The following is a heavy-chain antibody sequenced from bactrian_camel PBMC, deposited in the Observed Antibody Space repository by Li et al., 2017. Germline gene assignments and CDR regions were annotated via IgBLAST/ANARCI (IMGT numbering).Heavy chain of an antibody. D-gene: IGHD3*01. CDR3: AAAKGLPDLLRGGYLSARSYNY. CDR2: IDIVSGSA. Sequence: HVQLVESGGGTVQAGGDLRLSCSASGDTWSIGRMAWFRQAPGKEREGVASIDIVSGSAYYSASVEGRFTISLDNAKNTLYLQMNSLKPEDTAIYYCAAAKGLPDLLRGGYLSARSYNYWGRGTQVT. J-gene: IGHJ4*01. V-gene: IGHV3S54*01. CDR1: GDTWSIGR.